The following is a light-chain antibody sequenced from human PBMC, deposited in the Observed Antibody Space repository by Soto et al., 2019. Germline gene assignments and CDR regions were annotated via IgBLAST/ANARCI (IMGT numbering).Light chain of an antibody. V-gene: IGKV3-11*01. CDR1: QSVSSY. CDR3: QQRSNWPFT. J-gene: IGKJ4*01. Sequence: EIVLTQSPATLSLSPGERATLSCRASQSVSSYLAWCQQKPGQAPRLLIYYASNRATGIPARFSGSGSGTDFTLTISSLEPEDFAVYYCQQRSNWPFTFGGGTKVEIK. CDR2: YAS.